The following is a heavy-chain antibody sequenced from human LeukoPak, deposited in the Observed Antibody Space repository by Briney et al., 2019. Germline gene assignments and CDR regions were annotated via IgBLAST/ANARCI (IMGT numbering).Heavy chain of an antibody. J-gene: IGHJ6*02. V-gene: IGHV1-2*06. CDR1: GYTFTGYY. Sequence: ASVKVSCKASGYTFTGYYMHWVRQAPGQGLEWMGRINPNSGGTNYAQKFQGRVTMTRDTSISTAYMGLSRLRSDDTAVYYCARESYDFWSGYYNYYYYGMDVWGQGTTVTVSS. CDR3: ARESYDFWSGYYNYYYYGMDV. D-gene: IGHD3-3*01. CDR2: INPNSGGT.